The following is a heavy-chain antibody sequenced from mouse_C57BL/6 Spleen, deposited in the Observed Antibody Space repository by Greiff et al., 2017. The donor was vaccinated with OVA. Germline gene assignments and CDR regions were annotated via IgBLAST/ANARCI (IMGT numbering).Heavy chain of an antibody. V-gene: IGHV1-15*01. Sequence: QVQLQQSGAELVRPGASVTLSCKASGYTFTDYEMPWVKQTPVHGLEWIGAIDPETGGTAYNQKFKGKAILTADKSSSTAYMELRSLTSEDSAVYYCTRLVTNAMDYWGQGTSVTVSS. CDR2: IDPETGGT. CDR1: GYTFTDYE. CDR3: TRLVTNAMDY. J-gene: IGHJ4*01. D-gene: IGHD2-2*01.